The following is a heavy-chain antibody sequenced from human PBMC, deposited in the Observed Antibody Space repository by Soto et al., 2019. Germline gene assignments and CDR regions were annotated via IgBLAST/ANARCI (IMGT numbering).Heavy chain of an antibody. CDR2: ISAYNGNT. J-gene: IGHJ4*02. Sequence: GSSWVRQAPGQGLEWMGWISAYNGNTNYAQKLQGRVTMTTDTSTSTAYMELRSLRSDDTAVYYCASVVAATSHFDYWGQGTLVTVSS. CDR1: G. CDR3: ASVVAATSHFDY. D-gene: IGHD2-15*01. V-gene: IGHV1-18*01.